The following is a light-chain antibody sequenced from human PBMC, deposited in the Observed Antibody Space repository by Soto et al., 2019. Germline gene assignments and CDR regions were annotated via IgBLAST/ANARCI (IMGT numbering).Light chain of an antibody. V-gene: IGKV1-27*01. Sequence: DIQMTQSPSSLSASVGDRVTITCRASQGISNYLAWYQQKPGKVPKLLIYAASTLQSGVPSRSRGSGSGTDFTHIISSLPPEDVATYYCQQNNSAPPLTFGGGTEVEIK. CDR3: QQNNSAPPLT. J-gene: IGKJ4*01. CDR2: AAS. CDR1: QGISNY.